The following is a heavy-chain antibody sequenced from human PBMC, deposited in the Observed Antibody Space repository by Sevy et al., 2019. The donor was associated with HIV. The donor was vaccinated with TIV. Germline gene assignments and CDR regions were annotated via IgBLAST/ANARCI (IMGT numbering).Heavy chain of an antibody. J-gene: IGHJ4*02. CDR3: AREGCTRPHDH. CDR1: GFNFNIYS. Sequence: GGSLRLSCLASGFNFNIYSMSWVRQAPGKGLEWVSTLSFGCGRINHADSVQGRFTMSRDDSKKTVYLEMNILRAEDTAVYYCAREGCTRPHDHWGQGTLVTVSS. D-gene: IGHD2-8*01. CDR2: LSFGCGRI. V-gene: IGHV3-23*01.